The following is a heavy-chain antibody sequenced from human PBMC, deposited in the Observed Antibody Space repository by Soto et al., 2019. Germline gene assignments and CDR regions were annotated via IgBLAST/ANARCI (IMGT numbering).Heavy chain of an antibody. CDR1: GFTFSSYG. CDR3: AKVGITGTKYFEY. Sequence: GGSLRLSCAASGFTFSSYGMSWVRQAPGKGLEWVSSITSSGGSTYYADSVKGRFTISRDNSKNTLYLQMKSLRAEDTAVYYCAKVGITGTKYFEYWGQGTLVTVSS. V-gene: IGHV3-23*01. D-gene: IGHD1-20*01. J-gene: IGHJ4*02. CDR2: ITSSGGST.